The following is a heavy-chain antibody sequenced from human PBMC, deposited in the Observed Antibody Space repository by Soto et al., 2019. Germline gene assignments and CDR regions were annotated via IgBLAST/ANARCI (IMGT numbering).Heavy chain of an antibody. Sequence: GASVKVSCKASGYSFTDYHIHWVRQAPGQGLEWLGRINPKSGGTSTSQKFQGWVTMTTDTSISTASMELTRLTSDDTAIYYCARGDSTDCSNGVCSFFYNHDMDVWGQGTTVTVSS. V-gene: IGHV1-2*04. J-gene: IGHJ6*02. CDR2: INPKSGGT. D-gene: IGHD2-8*01. CDR3: ARGDSTDCSNGVCSFFYNHDMDV. CDR1: GYSFTDYH.